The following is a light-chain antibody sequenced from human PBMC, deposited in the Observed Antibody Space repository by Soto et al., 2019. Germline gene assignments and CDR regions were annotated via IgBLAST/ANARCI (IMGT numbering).Light chain of an antibody. V-gene: IGKV3-20*01. Sequence: EIVLTQSPGTLSLSPGERATLSCRASQSVSSSYLAWYQQKLGQAPRLLIYGASSRATGIPDRFSGSGSGTDFTHPISRLEPEDFAVYYCQQYGSSPLLTFGGGTKVEIK. CDR2: GAS. CDR3: QQYGSSPLLT. CDR1: QSVSSSY. J-gene: IGKJ4*01.